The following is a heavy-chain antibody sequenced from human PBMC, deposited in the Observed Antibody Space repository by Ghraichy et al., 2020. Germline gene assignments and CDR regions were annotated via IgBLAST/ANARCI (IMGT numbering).Heavy chain of an antibody. V-gene: IGHV3-43*01. J-gene: IGHJ6*02. CDR3: AKDIVVATRGDWYGMDV. CDR2: ISWDGGST. D-gene: IGHD5-12*01. CDR1: GFTFDDYT. Sequence: GGSLRLSCAASGFTFDDYTMHWVRQAPGKGLEWVSLISWDGGSTYYADSVKGRFTISRDNSKNSLYLQMNSLRTEDTALYYCAKDIVVATRGDWYGMDVWGQGTTVTVSS.